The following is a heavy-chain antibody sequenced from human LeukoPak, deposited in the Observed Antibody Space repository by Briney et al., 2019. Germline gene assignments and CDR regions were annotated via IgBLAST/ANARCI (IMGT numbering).Heavy chain of an antibody. J-gene: IGHJ6*02. CDR2: TSSSGHTI. D-gene: IGHD2-21*01. Sequence: GGSLRLSCAASTFTVRSYEMNWVRQAPGKGLVWVTYTSSSGHTIYYADSVKGRFSIYRDNAKNSQYLQMNSLRAEDTAVYYCASIVGPRRRSPVLMDVWGQGTTVTVSS. CDR1: TFTVRSYE. CDR3: ASIVGPRRRSPVLMDV. V-gene: IGHV3-48*03.